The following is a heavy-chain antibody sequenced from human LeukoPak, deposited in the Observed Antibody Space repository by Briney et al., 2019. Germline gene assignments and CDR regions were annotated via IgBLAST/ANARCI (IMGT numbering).Heavy chain of an antibody. CDR1: GFTFNIYP. CDR2: IGTGGDT. V-gene: IGHV3-23*01. D-gene: IGHD3-10*01. Sequence: GGSLRLSCVASGFTFNIYPMTWVRQSPEKGLEWVSTIGTGGDTYYADSVKGRFTISRDDSKNTLYLQMHSLGAEDTAVYYCAKDHWPGFGATDYWGQGTLVTVSS. CDR3: AKDHWPGFGATDY. J-gene: IGHJ4*02.